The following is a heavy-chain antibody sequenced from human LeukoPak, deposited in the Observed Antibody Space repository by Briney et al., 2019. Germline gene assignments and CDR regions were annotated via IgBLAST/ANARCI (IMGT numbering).Heavy chain of an antibody. CDR1: GGSISSSSYY. Sequence: PSETLSLTCTVSGGSISSSSYYWGWIRQPPGKGLEWIGSIYYSGSTYYNPSLKSRVTISVDKSKNQFSLKLSSVTAADTAVYYCARDHSYSSGWLDYWGQGTLVTVSS. D-gene: IGHD6-19*01. CDR2: IYYSGST. CDR3: ARDHSYSSGWLDY. J-gene: IGHJ4*02. V-gene: IGHV4-39*07.